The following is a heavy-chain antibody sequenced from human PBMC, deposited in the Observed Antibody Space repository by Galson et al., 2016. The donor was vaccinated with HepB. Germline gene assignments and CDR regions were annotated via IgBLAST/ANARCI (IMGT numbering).Heavy chain of an antibody. CDR3: GRGSSGDVYNFRAY. CDR2: ISVSGDHV. CDR1: GLTLNNFV. J-gene: IGHJ4*02. V-gene: IGHV3-23*01. Sequence: SLRLSCAASGLTLNNFVINWIRQAPGKGLEWVSGISVSGDHVYYADSVKGRLTIYRENSKNTVYLQMNSLRAEDTAVYYCGRGSSGDVYNFRAYWGQGTRVTVSS. D-gene: IGHD5-24*01.